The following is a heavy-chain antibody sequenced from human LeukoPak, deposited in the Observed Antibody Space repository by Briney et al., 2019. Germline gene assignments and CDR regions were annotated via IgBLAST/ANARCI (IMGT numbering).Heavy chain of an antibody. CDR3: ASFGAHSFDY. Sequence: ASVKVSCKTSGYSFTSYAMNWVRQAPGQGLEFMGWINTGTGNPTYAQGFTGRFVFSLDTSVSTAYLQISTLKPEDTAVYYCASFGAHSFDYWGQGTLVTVSS. D-gene: IGHD3-10*01. J-gene: IGHJ4*02. V-gene: IGHV7-4-1*02. CDR2: INTGTGNP. CDR1: GYSFTSYA.